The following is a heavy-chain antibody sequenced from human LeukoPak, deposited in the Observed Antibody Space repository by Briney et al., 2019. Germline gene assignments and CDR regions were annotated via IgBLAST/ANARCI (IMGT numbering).Heavy chain of an antibody. J-gene: IGHJ4*02. V-gene: IGHV3-21*01. Sequence: PGGSLRLSCAASGFTFSTYAMNWVRQAPGEGLKWVSCITGDSAYIYYADSVKGRFTISRVNAKNSLYLQMNSLRAEDTAVYYCARYGVSSSTSYIDFWGRGTLVTVSS. CDR1: GFTFSTYA. CDR3: ARYGVSSSTSYIDF. D-gene: IGHD2-2*01. CDR2: ITGDSAYI.